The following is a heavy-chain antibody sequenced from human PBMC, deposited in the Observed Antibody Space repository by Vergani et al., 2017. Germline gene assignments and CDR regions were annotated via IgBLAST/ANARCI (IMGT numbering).Heavy chain of an antibody. CDR1: GGSISSSSYY. D-gene: IGHD2-15*01. V-gene: IGHV4-39*01. J-gene: IGHJ5*02. Sequence: QLQLQESGPGLVKPSETLSLTCTVSGGSISSSSYYWGWIRQPPGKGLEWIGSIYYSGSTYYNPSLKSRVTISVDTSKNQFSLKLSSVTAADTAVYYCARLPRSGWYDNWVQGTLVTVSS. CDR2: IYYSGST. CDR3: ARLPRSGWYDN.